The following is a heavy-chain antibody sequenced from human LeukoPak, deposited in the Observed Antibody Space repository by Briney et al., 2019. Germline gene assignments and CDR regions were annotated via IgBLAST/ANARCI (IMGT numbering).Heavy chain of an antibody. CDR1: GFTFDDYA. CDR2: ISWNSGSI. Sequence: GGSLRLSCAASGFTFDDYAMHWVRQAPGKGLEWVSGISWNSGSIGYADSVKGRFTISRDNAKNSLYLQMNSLRVGDTAVYYCAGPLGSPYFHHWGQGTLVTVSS. CDR3: AGPLGSPYFHH. V-gene: IGHV3-9*01. J-gene: IGHJ1*01. D-gene: IGHD3-10*01.